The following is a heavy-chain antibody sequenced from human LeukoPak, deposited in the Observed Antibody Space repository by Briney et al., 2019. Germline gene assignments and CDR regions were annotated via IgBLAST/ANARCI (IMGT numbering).Heavy chain of an antibody. Sequence: SVKVSCKASGYTFTGYYMHWVRQAPGQGLEWMGGIIPIFGTANYAQKFQGRVTITTDESTSTAYMELSSLRSEDTAVYYCARPKGGFGAFDIWGQGTMVTVSS. V-gene: IGHV1-69*05. CDR2: IIPIFGTA. D-gene: IGHD3-10*01. CDR1: GYTFTGYY. J-gene: IGHJ3*02. CDR3: ARPKGGFGAFDI.